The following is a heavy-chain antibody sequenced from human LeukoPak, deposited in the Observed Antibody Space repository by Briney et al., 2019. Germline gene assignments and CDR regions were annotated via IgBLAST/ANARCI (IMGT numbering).Heavy chain of an antibody. D-gene: IGHD3-10*02. CDR3: AELGITMIGGV. CDR2: ISSSSSYI. V-gene: IGHV3-21*01. CDR1: GFTFSSCG. J-gene: IGHJ6*04. Sequence: GGSLRLSCAASGFTFSSCGMSWVRQAPGKGLEWVSSISSSSSYIYYADSVKGRFTISRDNAKNSLYLQMNSLRAEDTAVYYCAELGITMIGGVWGKGTTVTISS.